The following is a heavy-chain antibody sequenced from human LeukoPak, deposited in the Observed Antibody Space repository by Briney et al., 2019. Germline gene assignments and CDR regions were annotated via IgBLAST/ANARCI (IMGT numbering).Heavy chain of an antibody. J-gene: IGHJ4*02. Sequence: SEALSLTCTVSGGSISSYYWSWIRQPPGKGLEWIGYIYYSGSTNYNPSLKSRVTISVDTSKNQFSLKLSSVTAADTAVYYCARSVAVAGSYYFDYWGQGTLVTVSS. CDR3: ARSVAVAGSYYFDY. V-gene: IGHV4-59*01. CDR2: IYYSGST. CDR1: GGSISSYY. D-gene: IGHD6-19*01.